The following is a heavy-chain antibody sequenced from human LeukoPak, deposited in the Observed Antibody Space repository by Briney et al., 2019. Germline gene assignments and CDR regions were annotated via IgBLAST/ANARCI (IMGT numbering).Heavy chain of an antibody. V-gene: IGHV4-39*07. CDR2: IYSSGST. Sequence: PSETLSLTCSVSGVSISSGSNYWGWIRQPPGKTLEWIGSIYSSGSTYYNPSLKSRVIILIDTTKNHFSLNLSSVTAADTAVYYCARDNNLVDDWGQGTLVTVSS. CDR1: GVSISSGSNY. J-gene: IGHJ4*02. CDR3: ARDNNLVDD. D-gene: IGHD2/OR15-2a*01.